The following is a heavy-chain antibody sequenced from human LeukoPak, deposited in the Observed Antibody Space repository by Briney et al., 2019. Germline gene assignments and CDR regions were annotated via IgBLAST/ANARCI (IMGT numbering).Heavy chain of an antibody. D-gene: IGHD5-12*01. CDR2: IKSKTDGGTT. V-gene: IGHV3-15*01. J-gene: IGHJ4*02. CDR1: GLTFSNVW. CDR3: TTDSVATDRPLDY. Sequence: PGGSLRLSCVVSGLTFSNVWMSWVRQAPGKGLEWVGRIKSKTDGGTTDYAAPVKGRFTISRDDSKNTLYLQMNSLKTEDTAVYYCTTDSVATDRPLDYWGQGTLVTVSS.